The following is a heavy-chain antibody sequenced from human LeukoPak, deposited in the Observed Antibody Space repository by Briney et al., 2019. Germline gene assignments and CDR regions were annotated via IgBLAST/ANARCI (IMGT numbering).Heavy chain of an antibody. V-gene: IGHV4-59*04. CDR2: IYSSGST. CDR1: GFTFSSYW. J-gene: IGHJ4*02. Sequence: GSLRLSCAASGFTFSSYWMSWIRQPPGKGLEWIGNIYSSGSTYYNASLQSRVTISIDTSKSQFSLRLNSVTAADTAMYYCAKSGGYGLIDYWGQGTRVTVSS. CDR3: AKSGGYGLIDY. D-gene: IGHD1-26*01.